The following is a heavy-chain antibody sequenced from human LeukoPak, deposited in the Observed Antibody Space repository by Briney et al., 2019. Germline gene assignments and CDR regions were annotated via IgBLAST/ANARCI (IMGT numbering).Heavy chain of an antibody. Sequence: SVKVSCKASGGTFSSYAISWVRQAPGQGLEWMGGIIPIFGTADYAQKFQGRVTITADESTSTAYMELSSLRSEDTAVYYCAREVLGENKQQLVLFDYWGQGTLVTVSS. V-gene: IGHV1-69*13. D-gene: IGHD6-13*01. CDR3: AREVLGENKQQLVLFDY. CDR1: GGTFSSYA. CDR2: IIPIFGTA. J-gene: IGHJ4*02.